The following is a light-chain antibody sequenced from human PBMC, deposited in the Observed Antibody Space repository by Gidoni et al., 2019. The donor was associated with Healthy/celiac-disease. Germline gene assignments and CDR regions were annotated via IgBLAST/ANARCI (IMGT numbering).Light chain of an antibody. CDR1: SSDVGGYNY. J-gene: IGLJ2*01. Sequence: QSALTQPASVSGSPGQPITISCPGTSSDVGGYNYVSWYQQPPGKAPKLMIYDVSNRPSGVSNRFSGSKSGNTASLTISGLQAEDEADYYCSSYTSSSTLRVFGGGTKLTVL. CDR2: DVS. CDR3: SSYTSSSTLRV. V-gene: IGLV2-14*01.